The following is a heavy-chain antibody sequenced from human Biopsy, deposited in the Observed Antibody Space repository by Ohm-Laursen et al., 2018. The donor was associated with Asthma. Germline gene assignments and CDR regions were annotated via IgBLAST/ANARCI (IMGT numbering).Heavy chain of an antibody. Sequence: SLRLSCAASGFMFRSFGMHWVRQAPGKGLEWVAVISYDGNHKFYEDSVKGRFTISRDFYKNTLYLQMDSLRAEDTAVYYCARGDSSGWSHYYFDYWGQGTLVTVSS. V-gene: IGHV3-33*05. CDR3: ARGDSSGWSHYYFDY. D-gene: IGHD6-19*01. CDR1: GFMFRSFG. CDR2: ISYDGNHK. J-gene: IGHJ4*02.